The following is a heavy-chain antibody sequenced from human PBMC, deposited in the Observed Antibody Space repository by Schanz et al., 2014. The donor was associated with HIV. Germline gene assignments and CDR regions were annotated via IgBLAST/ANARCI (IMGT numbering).Heavy chain of an antibody. CDR3: ARETRSCGGDCYPLDY. J-gene: IGHJ4*02. Sequence: QVQLVESGGGVVQPGRSLRLSCAASGFTFSSYGMHWVRQAPGKGLEWVAVIWNDGTNKYHADSVKGRFTISRDNAKNSLYLQMNSLRPEDTAVYYCARETRSCGGDCYPLDYWGQGTLVTVSS. CDR2: IWNDGTNK. D-gene: IGHD2-21*02. V-gene: IGHV3-33*01. CDR1: GFTFSSYG.